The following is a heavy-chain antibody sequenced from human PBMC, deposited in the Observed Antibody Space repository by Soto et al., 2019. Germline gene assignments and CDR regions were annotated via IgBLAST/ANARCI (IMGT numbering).Heavy chain of an antibody. CDR3: ARAPPGPYSSGWYPYYIDY. CDR2: ISSSSSYI. V-gene: IGHV3-21*01. CDR1: GFTFSSYS. Sequence: GGSLRLSCAASGFTFSSYSMNWVRQAPGKGLEWVSSISSSSSYIYYADSVKGRFTISRDNAKNSLYLQMNSLRAEDTAVYYCARAPPGPYSSGWYPYYIDYWGHGTLVTVSS. D-gene: IGHD6-19*01. J-gene: IGHJ4*01.